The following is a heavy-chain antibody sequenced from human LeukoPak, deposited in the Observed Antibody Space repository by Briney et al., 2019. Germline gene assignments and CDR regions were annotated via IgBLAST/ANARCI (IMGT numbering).Heavy chain of an antibody. Sequence: GGSLRLSCAASGFTFDDYAMHWVRQAPGKGLEWVSLISWDGGSTYYADSVRGRFTISRDNSKNSLYLQMNSLRAEDTALYYCAKDILAQGEMVFDYWGQRTLVTVSS. CDR2: ISWDGGST. CDR3: AKDILAQGEMVFDY. V-gene: IGHV3-43D*03. CDR1: GFTFDDYA. J-gene: IGHJ4*02. D-gene: IGHD2-8*01.